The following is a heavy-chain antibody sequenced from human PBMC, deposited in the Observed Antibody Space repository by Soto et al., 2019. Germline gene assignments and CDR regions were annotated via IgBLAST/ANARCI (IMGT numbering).Heavy chain of an antibody. Sequence: RLSCAASGFTFSSYGMHWVRQASGKGLEWIARIRTKSNGYATTYAASVKGRFTISRDDSKNMAYLQMNGLKTEDTAMYYCSRVEYVTSSPIGWGQGTLVTVSS. J-gene: IGHJ4*02. CDR1: GFTFSSYG. CDR3: SRVEYVTSSPIG. D-gene: IGHD6-6*01. CDR2: IRTKSNGYAT. V-gene: IGHV3-73*01.